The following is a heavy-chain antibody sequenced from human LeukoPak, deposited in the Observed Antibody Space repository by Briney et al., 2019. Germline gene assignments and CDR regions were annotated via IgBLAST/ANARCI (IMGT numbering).Heavy chain of an antibody. Sequence: ASVKVSCKASGYTFTGYCMHWVRQAPGQGLEWMGWINPNSGGTNYAQKFQGRATMTRDTSISTAYMELSRLRSDDTAVYYCARDAGRDGYNFLWWGQGTLVTVSS. CDR1: GYTFTGYC. D-gene: IGHD5-24*01. V-gene: IGHV1-2*02. CDR2: INPNSGGT. CDR3: ARDAGRDGYNFLW. J-gene: IGHJ4*02.